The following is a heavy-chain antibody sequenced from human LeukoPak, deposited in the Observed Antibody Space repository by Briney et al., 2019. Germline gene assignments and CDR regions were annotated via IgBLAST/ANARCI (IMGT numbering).Heavy chain of an antibody. CDR1: GGSISSYY. CDR2: IYYSGST. CDR3: ARPSLSVGYWFDP. Sequence: SETLSLTCTVSGGSISSYYWSWIRQPPGKGLEWIGYIYYSGSTNYNPSLKSRVTISVDTSKTQFSLKLSSVTAAATAVYYCARPSLSVGYWFDPRGQGTLVTASS. J-gene: IGHJ5*02. D-gene: IGHD3-16*01. V-gene: IGHV4-59*08.